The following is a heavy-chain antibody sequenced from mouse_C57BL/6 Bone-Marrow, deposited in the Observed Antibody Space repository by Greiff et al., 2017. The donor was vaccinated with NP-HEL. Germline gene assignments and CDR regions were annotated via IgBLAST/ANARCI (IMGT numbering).Heavy chain of an antibody. CDR3: ARHDGSSYKDFDD. CDR1: GYTFTSYW. CDR2: IHPNSGST. D-gene: IGHD1-1*01. Sequence: VQLQQSGAELVKPGASVKLSCKASGYTFTSYWMHWVKQRPGQGLEWIGMIHPNSGSTNYNEKLKSKATLTVDKSSSTAYMQLSSLTSEDSAVYYCARHDGSSYKDFDDWGQGTTLTVSS. V-gene: IGHV1-64*01. J-gene: IGHJ2*01.